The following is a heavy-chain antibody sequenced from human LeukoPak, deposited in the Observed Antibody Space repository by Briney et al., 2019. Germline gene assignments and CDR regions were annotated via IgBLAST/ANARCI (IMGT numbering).Heavy chain of an antibody. D-gene: IGHD4-17*01. J-gene: IGHJ4*02. CDR2: IWYDGSNK. V-gene: IGHV3-33*01. CDR1: GFTLSSYG. CDR3: AREDYGDYAVDY. Sequence: PGGSLRLSCAASGFTLSSYGMHWVRQAPGKGLEWVAVIWYDGSNKYYADSVKGRFTISRDNSKNTLYLQMNSLRAEDTAVYYCAREDYGDYAVDYWGQGTLVTVSS.